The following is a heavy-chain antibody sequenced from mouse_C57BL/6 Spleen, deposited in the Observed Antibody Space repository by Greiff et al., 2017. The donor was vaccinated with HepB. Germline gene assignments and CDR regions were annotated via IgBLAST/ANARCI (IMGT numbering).Heavy chain of an antibody. CDR3: EKPHYDGRVLYYFDY. CDR1: GYTFTDYY. CDR2: IGPESGST. J-gene: IGHJ2*01. Sequence: QVQLQQSGAELVKPGASVKISCKASGYTFTDYYINWVKQRPGQGLEWIGKIGPESGSTYYNEKFKGQATLTADKSSNTAYMQRSSLTSEDSAVYCCEKPHYDGRVLYYFDYWGQGTTLTVSS. V-gene: IGHV1-77*01. D-gene: IGHD1-1*01.